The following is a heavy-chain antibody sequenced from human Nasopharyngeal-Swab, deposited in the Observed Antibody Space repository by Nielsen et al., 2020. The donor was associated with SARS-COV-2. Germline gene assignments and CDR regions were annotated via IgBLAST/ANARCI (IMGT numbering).Heavy chain of an antibody. D-gene: IGHD1-26*01. Sequence: ASVKVSCKASGYTFTSYCISWVRQAPGQGLEWMGWISAYNGNTNYAQKLQGRVTMTTDTSTSTAYMELRSLKSDDTAVYYCARVGAPRSYYYYYGMDVWGQGTTVTVSS. V-gene: IGHV1-18*01. CDR2: ISAYNGNT. CDR1: GYTFTSYC. CDR3: ARVGAPRSYYYYYGMDV. J-gene: IGHJ6*02.